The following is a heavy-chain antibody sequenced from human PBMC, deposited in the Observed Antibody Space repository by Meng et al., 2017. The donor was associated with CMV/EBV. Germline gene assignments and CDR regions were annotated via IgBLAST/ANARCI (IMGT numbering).Heavy chain of an antibody. CDR1: GYSFTSYW. CDR3: ARDRGDPVLRLLEWSNNYYYYGMDV. D-gene: IGHD3-3*01. J-gene: IGHJ6*02. Sequence: GESLKISCKGSGYSFTSYWIGWVRQMPGKGLEWMGIIYPGDSDTRYSPSFQGQVTISADKSISTAYLQWSSLKASDTAMYYCARDRGDPVLRLLEWSNNYYYYGMDVWGQGTTVTVSS. V-gene: IGHV5-51*01. CDR2: IYPGDSDT.